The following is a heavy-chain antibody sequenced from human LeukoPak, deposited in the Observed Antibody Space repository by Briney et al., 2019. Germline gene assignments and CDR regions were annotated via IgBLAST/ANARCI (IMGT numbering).Heavy chain of an antibody. J-gene: IGHJ4*02. CDR1: GVSISSGDYY. Sequence: KPSETLSLTCTVSGVSISSGDYYWSCIRQPPGKGLEWIGYIYSSGSTYYNPSLKSRLTISADTSKNQFSLKLSSVTAADTAVYYRARYNPYYFDYWGQGTLVTVSS. CDR3: ARYNPYYFDY. CDR2: IYSSGST. V-gene: IGHV4-30-4*08. D-gene: IGHD1-1*01.